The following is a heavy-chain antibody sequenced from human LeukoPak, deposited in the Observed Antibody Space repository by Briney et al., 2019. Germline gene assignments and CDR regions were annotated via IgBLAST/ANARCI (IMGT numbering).Heavy chain of an antibody. Sequence: PGGSLRLSCAASGFTSSSYGMHWVRQAPGKGLEWVAVIWYDGTNKYYADSVKGRFTISRDNSENTLYLQMNSLRAEDTAVYYCARIGGDRDPFDYWGQGTLVTVSS. J-gene: IGHJ4*02. CDR2: IWYDGTNK. V-gene: IGHV3-33*01. CDR3: ARIGGDRDPFDY. CDR1: GFTSSSYG. D-gene: IGHD2-21*02.